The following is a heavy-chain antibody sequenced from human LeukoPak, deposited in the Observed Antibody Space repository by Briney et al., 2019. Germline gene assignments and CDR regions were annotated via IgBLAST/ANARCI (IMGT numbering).Heavy chain of an antibody. Sequence: GGSLRLSCAVSGFTFSNTWMSWVRQAPGKGLEWVGRIKSKTDGGTTDYAAPVKGRFTISRDDSKNTLYLQMDSLKTEDTAVYFCGQASGYDRYWGQGTLVTVSP. D-gene: IGHD5-12*01. V-gene: IGHV3-15*01. CDR3: GQASGYDRY. CDR1: GFTFSNTW. J-gene: IGHJ4*02. CDR2: IKSKTDGGTT.